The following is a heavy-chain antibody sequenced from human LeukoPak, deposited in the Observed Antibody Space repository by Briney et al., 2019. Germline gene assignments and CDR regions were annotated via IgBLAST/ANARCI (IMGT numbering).Heavy chain of an antibody. D-gene: IGHD6-13*01. Sequence: GGSLRLSCAASGFTFSSYWMSWVRQAPGKGLEWVANIKQDGSEKYYVDSVKGRFTISRDNAKNSLYLQMNSLRAEDTAVYYCARDPRYSSSWYVGYWGQGTLVTVSS. V-gene: IGHV3-7*03. CDR2: IKQDGSEK. J-gene: IGHJ4*02. CDR1: GFTFSSYW. CDR3: ARDPRYSSSWYVGY.